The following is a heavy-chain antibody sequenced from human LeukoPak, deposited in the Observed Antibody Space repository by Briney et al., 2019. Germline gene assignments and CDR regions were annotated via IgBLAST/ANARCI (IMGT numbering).Heavy chain of an antibody. CDR2: IYYSGST. D-gene: IGHD6-19*01. CDR1: GGSISSYY. Sequence: SETLSLTCTVSGGSISSYYWSWIRQPPGKGLEWIGYIYYSGSTNYNPSLKSRVTISVDTSKNQFSLKLSSVTAADTAAYYCARGDRFGEFGYSSGWFDYWGQGTLVTVSS. CDR3: ARGDRFGEFGYSSGWFDY. J-gene: IGHJ4*02. V-gene: IGHV4-59*01.